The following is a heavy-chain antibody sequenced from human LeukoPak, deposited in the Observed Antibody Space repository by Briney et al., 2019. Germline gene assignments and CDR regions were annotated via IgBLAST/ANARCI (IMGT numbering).Heavy chain of an antibody. CDR3: ANQAGIYCSSTSCYPGYSSGWFDY. Sequence: GGSLTLSCAVSGFTSSTAWLTWVRQAPGKGLEWVADMRQDGSDKYYVDSVKGRFTISRDNSKNTLYLQMNSLRAEDTAVYYCANQAGIYCSSTSCYPGYSSGWFDYWGQGTLVTVSS. J-gene: IGHJ4*02. CDR1: GFTSSTAW. CDR2: MRQDGSDK. D-gene: IGHD2-2*01. V-gene: IGHV3-7*01.